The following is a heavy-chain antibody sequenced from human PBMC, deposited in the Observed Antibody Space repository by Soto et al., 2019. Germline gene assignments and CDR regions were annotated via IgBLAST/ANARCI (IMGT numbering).Heavy chain of an antibody. D-gene: IGHD3-10*01. CDR1: GGTFSSYT. CDR3: ARSLWDYGPPDY. V-gene: IGHV1-69*02. J-gene: IGHJ4*02. CDR2: IIPILGIA. Sequence: QVQLVQSGAEVQKPGSSVKVSCTASGGTFSSYTISWVRQAPGQGLEWMGRIIPILGIANYAQKFQGRVTMTADKSTSTAYMEMRSLRAEDTAVYYCARSLWDYGPPDYWGQGTLVTVSS.